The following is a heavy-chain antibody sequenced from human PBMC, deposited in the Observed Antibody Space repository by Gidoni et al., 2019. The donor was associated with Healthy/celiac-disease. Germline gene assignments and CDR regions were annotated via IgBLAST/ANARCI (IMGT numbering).Heavy chain of an antibody. CDR2: IYYSGST. CDR1: GGSISSSSYY. Sequence: QLQLQESGPGLVKPSETLSLTCTVSGGSISSSSYYWGWIRQPPGKGLEWIGSIYYSGSTYYNPSLKSRVTISVDTSKNQFSLKLSSVTAADTAVYYCARGYGGNSYAFDIWGQGTMVTVSS. J-gene: IGHJ3*02. V-gene: IGHV4-39*07. D-gene: IGHD4-17*01. CDR3: ARGYGGNSYAFDI.